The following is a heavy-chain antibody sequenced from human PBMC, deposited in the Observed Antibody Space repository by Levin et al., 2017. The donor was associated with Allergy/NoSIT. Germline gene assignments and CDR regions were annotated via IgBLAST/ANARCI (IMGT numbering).Heavy chain of an antibody. CDR2: INPNSGGT. D-gene: IGHD1-7*01. CDR3: ARDLSGTTENWFDP. V-gene: IGHV1-2*06. CDR1: GYTFTGYY. Sequence: GESLKISCKASGYTFTGYYMHWVRQAPGQGLEWMGRINPNSGGTNYAQKFQGRVTMTRDTSISTAFMELSRLRSDDTAVYYCARDLSGTTENWFDPWGQGTLVTVSS. J-gene: IGHJ5*02.